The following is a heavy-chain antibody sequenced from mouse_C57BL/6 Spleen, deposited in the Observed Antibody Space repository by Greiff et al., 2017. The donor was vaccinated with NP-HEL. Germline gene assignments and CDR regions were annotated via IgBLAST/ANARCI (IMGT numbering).Heavy chain of an antibody. CDR3: ARDYEGYYPYAIDY. D-gene: IGHD2-3*01. Sequence: QVQLQQPGAELVRPGSSVKLSCKASGYTFTSYWMDWVKQRPGQGLEWIGNIYPSDSETHYNQKFKDKATLTVDKSSSTAYMQLSSLTSEDAAVYFCARDYEGYYPYAIDYWGQGTSVTVSS. CDR2: IYPSDSET. V-gene: IGHV1-61*01. J-gene: IGHJ4*01. CDR1: GYTFTSYW.